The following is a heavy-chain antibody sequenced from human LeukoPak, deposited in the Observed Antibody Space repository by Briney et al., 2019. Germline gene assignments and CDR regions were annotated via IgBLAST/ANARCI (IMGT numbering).Heavy chain of an antibody. CDR2: IYYSGST. J-gene: IGHJ5*02. D-gene: IGHD3-22*01. Sequence: SETLSLTCTVSGGSISSYYWSWIRQPPGKGLEWIGCIYYSGSTNYNPSLKSRVTISVDTSKNQFSLKLSSVTAADTAVYYCARDFYYDSSGQYNWFDPWGQGTLVTVSS. V-gene: IGHV4-59*01. CDR1: GGSISSYY. CDR3: ARDFYYDSSGQYNWFDP.